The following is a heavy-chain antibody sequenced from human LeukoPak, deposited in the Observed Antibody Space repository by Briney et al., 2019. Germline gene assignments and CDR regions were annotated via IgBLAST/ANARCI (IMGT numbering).Heavy chain of an antibody. CDR1: GDSVSSNSAA. Sequence: SQTLSLACAISGDSVSSNSAAWNWIRQSPSRGLEWLGGTYYRSKWYNDYALSVESRITINPDTSKNQFSLQLNSVTPEDTAVYYCAREVVAGDDAFDIWGQGTMVTVSS. CDR3: AREVVAGDDAFDI. CDR2: TYYRSKWYN. D-gene: IGHD2-15*01. J-gene: IGHJ3*02. V-gene: IGHV6-1*01.